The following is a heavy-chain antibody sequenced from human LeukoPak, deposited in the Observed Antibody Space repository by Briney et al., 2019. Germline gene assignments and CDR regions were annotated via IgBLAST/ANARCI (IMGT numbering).Heavy chain of an antibody. D-gene: IGHD1-26*01. CDR1: GFTFSSFG. V-gene: IGHV3-30*02. CDR2: IRYDGSNK. Sequence: GGSLRLSCAASGFTFSSFGMHWVRQAPGKGLEWVAFIRYDGSNKYYADSVKGRFTISRDNSKNTLYLQMNSLRAEDTAVYYCAKDASGSYGSWFDPWGQGTLVTVSS. J-gene: IGHJ5*02. CDR3: AKDASGSYGSWFDP.